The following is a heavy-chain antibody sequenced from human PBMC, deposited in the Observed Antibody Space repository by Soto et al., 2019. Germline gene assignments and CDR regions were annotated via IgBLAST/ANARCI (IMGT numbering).Heavy chain of an antibody. CDR2: IWYDGSNK. CDR3: ARGNTVDQLYYYYGMDV. CDR1: GFTFSSYG. Sequence: QVQLVESGGGVVQPGRSLRLSCAASGFTFSSYGMHWVRQAPGKGLEWVAVIWYDGSNKYYADSVKGRFTISRDNSKNTLYLQMNSLRAEDTAVYYCARGNTVDQLYYYYGMDVWGQGTTVTVSS. D-gene: IGHD2-2*01. V-gene: IGHV3-33*01. J-gene: IGHJ6*02.